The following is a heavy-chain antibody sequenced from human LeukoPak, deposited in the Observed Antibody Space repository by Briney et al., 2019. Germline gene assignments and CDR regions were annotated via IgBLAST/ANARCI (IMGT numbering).Heavy chain of an antibody. V-gene: IGHV3-74*01. CDR3: GRGPGGYFGLDV. D-gene: IGHD3-10*01. J-gene: IGHJ6*04. Sequence: GGSLRLSCAASGFTFSNYWMHWVRQAPGKGLVWVSRIKTDGSNTDYADSVRGRFTISRDNAKNTLYLQMSSLRVEDTAVYYCGRGPGGYFGLDVWGKGTTATVSS. CDR2: IKTDGSNT. CDR1: GFTFSNYW.